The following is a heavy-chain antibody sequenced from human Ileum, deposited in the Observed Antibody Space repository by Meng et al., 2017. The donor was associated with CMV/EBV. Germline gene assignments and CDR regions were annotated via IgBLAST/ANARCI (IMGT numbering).Heavy chain of an antibody. V-gene: IGHV1-46*01. D-gene: IGHD2-2*01. CDR3: ALRGSSTTSCYYAMDV. CDR2: INPSGGST. CDR1: GYTFTSYY. J-gene: IGHJ6*02. Sequence: ASVKVSCKASGYTFTSYYIHWLRQAPGQGLEWMGIINPSGGSTSYAQKFQDRVTMTRDTSTSTVYMELSSLRSEDTAVYYCALRGSSTTSCYYAMDVWGQGTTVTVSS.